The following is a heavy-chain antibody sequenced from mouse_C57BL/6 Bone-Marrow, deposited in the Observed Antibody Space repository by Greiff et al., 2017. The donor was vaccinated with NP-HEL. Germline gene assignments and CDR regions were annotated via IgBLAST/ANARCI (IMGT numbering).Heavy chain of an antibody. Sequence: DVKLVESGGDLVKPGGSLKLSCAASGFTFSSYGMSWVRQTPDKRLEWVATLSSGGSYTYYPDSVKGRFTISRDNAKNTLYLQMSSLKSEDTAMYYCARRQGSIYYYGSSPFAYWGQGTLVTVSA. CDR3: ARRQGSIYYYGSSPFAY. D-gene: IGHD1-1*01. J-gene: IGHJ3*01. CDR1: GFTFSSYG. CDR2: LSSGGSYT. V-gene: IGHV5-6*02.